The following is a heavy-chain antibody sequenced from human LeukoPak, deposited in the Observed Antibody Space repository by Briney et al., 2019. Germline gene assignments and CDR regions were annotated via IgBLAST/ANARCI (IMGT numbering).Heavy chain of an antibody. CDR1: GLTFRTFE. D-gene: IGHD3/OR15-3a*01. Sequence: PGGSLRLSCVVSGLTFRTFEMNWVRQPPGKRPEWVSLIGVSDTPILYADSVKGRFTIYRDNAKNSVHLQMNNLRGEDTAVYYCVAGGLWTFDYWGQGKLVTVSS. CDR2: IGVSDTPI. CDR3: VAGGLWTFDY. J-gene: IGHJ4*02. V-gene: IGHV3-48*03.